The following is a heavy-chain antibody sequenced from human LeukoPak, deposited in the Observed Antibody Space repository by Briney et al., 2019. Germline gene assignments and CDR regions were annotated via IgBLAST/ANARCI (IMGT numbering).Heavy chain of an antibody. D-gene: IGHD4-23*01. Sequence: SETLSLTCAVYGGSFSGYYWSWIRQPPGKGLEWIGEINHSGSTNYNPSLKSRVTISVDTSKNQFSLKLSSVTAADTAVYYRARSGKLLDFEYWGQGTLVTVSS. V-gene: IGHV4-34*01. J-gene: IGHJ4*02. CDR3: ARSGKLLDFEY. CDR1: GGSFSGYY. CDR2: INHSGST.